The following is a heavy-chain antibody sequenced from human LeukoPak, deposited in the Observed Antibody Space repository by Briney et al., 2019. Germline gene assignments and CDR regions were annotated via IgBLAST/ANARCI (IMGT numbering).Heavy chain of an antibody. CDR1: GFTFSSYS. CDR2: ISSSSSYI. Sequence: GGSLRLSCAASGFTFSSYSMNWVRQAPGKGLEWVSSISSSSSYIYYADSVKGRFTISRDNAKNSLYLQMNSLRAEDTAVYYCARKPYDNSGEKPRFDYWGQGTLVTLPS. CDR3: ARKPYDNSGEKPRFDY. J-gene: IGHJ4*01. V-gene: IGHV3-21*01. D-gene: IGHD3-22*01.